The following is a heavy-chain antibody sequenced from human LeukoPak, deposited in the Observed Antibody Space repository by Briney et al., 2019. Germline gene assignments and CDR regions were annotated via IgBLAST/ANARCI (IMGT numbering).Heavy chain of an antibody. CDR1: GYTFTGYY. D-gene: IGHD3-10*01. CDR3: ARAFKNRITMVRGVITRRRGPYYFDY. J-gene: IGHJ4*02. V-gene: IGHV1-8*02. Sequence: ASVKVSCKTSGYTFTGYYMHWVRQATGQGLEWMGWMNPNSGNTGYAQKFQGRVTMTRNTSISTAYMELSSLRSEDTAVYYCARAFKNRITMVRGVITRRRGPYYFDYWGQGTLVTVSS. CDR2: MNPNSGNT.